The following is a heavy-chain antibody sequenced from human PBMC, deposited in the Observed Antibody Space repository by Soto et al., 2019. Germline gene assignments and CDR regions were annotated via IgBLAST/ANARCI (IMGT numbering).Heavy chain of an antibody. J-gene: IGHJ4*02. CDR1: GGSISSSNW. CDR2: IYHSGST. D-gene: IGHD2-2*01. CDR3: ARTRYCSSTSCLHKIPFDY. Sequence: SETLSLTCAVSGGSISSSNWWSWVRQPPGKGLEWIGEIYHSGSTNYNPSLKSRVTISVDKSKNQFSLKLSSVTAADTAVYYCARTRYCSSTSCLHKIPFDYWGQGTLVTVSS. V-gene: IGHV4-4*02.